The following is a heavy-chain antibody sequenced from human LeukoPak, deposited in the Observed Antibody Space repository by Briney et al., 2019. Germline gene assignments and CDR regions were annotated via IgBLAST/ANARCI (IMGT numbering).Heavy chain of an antibody. J-gene: IGHJ6*02. CDR2: IYSGGST. Sequence: GGSLRLSCAASGFTVRSNYMSWVRQAPGKGLEWVSVIYSGGSTYYADSVKGRFTISRDNSKNTLYLQMNSLRAEDTAVYYCAREGSGSAYYYGMDVWGQGTTVTVSS. CDR3: AREGSGSAYYYGMDV. V-gene: IGHV3-66*01. D-gene: IGHD1-26*01. CDR1: GFTVRSNY.